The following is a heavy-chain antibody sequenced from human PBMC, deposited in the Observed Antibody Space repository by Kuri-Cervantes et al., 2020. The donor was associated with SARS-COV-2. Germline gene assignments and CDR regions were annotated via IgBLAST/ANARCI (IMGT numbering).Heavy chain of an antibody. CDR2: INHSGST. J-gene: IGHJ6*02. CDR1: RGSFSGYY. V-gene: IGHV4-34*01. Sequence: LRLSCAVYRGSFSGYYWSWISQLPGKGLEWIGEINHSGSTNYNPSLKSRVTISVDTSKNQFSLKLSSVTAADTTVYYCARGVGAAVAGTLITTYYYYGMDVWGQGTTVTVSS. CDR3: ARGVGAAVAGTLITTYYYYGMDV. D-gene: IGHD6-19*01.